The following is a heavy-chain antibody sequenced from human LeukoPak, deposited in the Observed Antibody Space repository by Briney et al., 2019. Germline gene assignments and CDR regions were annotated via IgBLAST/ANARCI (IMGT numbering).Heavy chain of an antibody. CDR1: GFTFSSYA. CDR3: AKVTARGGTEPDAFDI. D-gene: IGHD1-1*01. Sequence: PGGTLRLTCAASGFTFSSYAMGWVRQAPGKGLEWVSAISGSGSGGSTYYADSVKGRFTISRDNSKNTLYLQMNSLRAEDTAVYYCAKVTARGGTEPDAFDIWGQGTMVTVSS. J-gene: IGHJ3*02. CDR2: ISGSGSGGST. V-gene: IGHV3-23*01.